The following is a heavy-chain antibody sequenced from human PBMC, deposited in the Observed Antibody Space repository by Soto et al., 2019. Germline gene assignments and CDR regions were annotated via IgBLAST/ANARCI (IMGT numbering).Heavy chain of an antibody. V-gene: IGHV3-30*18. CDR2: ISYDGSNQ. CDR1: GFTFNIYG. Sequence: VKLVESGGGVVQPGGSLRLSCAASGFTFNIYGMHWVRQAPDKGLEWVALISYDGSNQYYADSVKGRFTISRDNSKNTLFLQMKRLRAEGQAVYYCAKDPALGQGYFDSWGQGTLVTVSS. CDR3: AKDPALGQGYFDS. D-gene: IGHD2-2*01. J-gene: IGHJ4*02.